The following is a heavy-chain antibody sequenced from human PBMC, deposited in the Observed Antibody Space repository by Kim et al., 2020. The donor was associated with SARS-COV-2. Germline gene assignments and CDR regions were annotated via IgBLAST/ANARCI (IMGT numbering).Heavy chain of an antibody. CDR3: ARSRVVVAAIIGRDFQH. V-gene: IGHV3-30-3*01. CDR1: GFTFSSYA. D-gene: IGHD2-15*01. CDR2: ISYDGSNK. J-gene: IGHJ1*01. Sequence: GGSLRLSCAASGFTFSSYAMHWVRQAPGKGLEWVAVISYDGSNKYYADSVKGRFTISRDNSKNTLYLQMNSLRAEDTAVYYCARSRVVVAAIIGRDFQHWGQGTLVTVSS.